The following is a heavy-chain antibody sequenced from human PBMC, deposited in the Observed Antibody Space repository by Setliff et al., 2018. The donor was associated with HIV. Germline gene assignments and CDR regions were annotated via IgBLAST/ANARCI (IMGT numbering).Heavy chain of an antibody. V-gene: IGHV1-46*01. Sequence: SVKVSCKASGYNFITYYIHWVRQAPGQGLEWMGLINPRSGSTNYAQKFQDRVTMTIDTSTRTVYMELSSLISDDTAVYYGAKVMSITMVRGALGNWGQGTLVTVSS. CDR3: AKVMSITMVRGALGN. J-gene: IGHJ4*02. CDR1: GYNFITYY. CDR2: INPRSGST. D-gene: IGHD3-10*01.